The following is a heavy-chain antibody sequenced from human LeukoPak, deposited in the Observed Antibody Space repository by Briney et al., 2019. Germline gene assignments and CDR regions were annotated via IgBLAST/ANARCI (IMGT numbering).Heavy chain of an antibody. Sequence: SETLSLTCTVSGGSISSSSYYWGWIRRPPGKGLEWIGSIFYSGSTYYNPSLKSRVTISVDTSKNQFSLKLSSVTAADTAVYYCASSSGYNDYWGQGTLVTVSS. CDR2: IFYSGST. V-gene: IGHV4-39*01. CDR3: ASSSGYNDY. D-gene: IGHD3-22*01. CDR1: GGSISSSSYY. J-gene: IGHJ4*02.